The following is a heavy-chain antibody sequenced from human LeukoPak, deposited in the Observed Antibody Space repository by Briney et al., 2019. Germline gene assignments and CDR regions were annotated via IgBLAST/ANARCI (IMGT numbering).Heavy chain of an antibody. D-gene: IGHD3-22*01. CDR3: ARDAYYYDSSGYSHSYFDY. CDR2: IYYGGST. J-gene: IGHJ4*02. CDR1: GGSISSYY. Sequence: SETLSLTCTVSGGSISSYYWSWIRQPPGKGLEWIGYIYYGGSTNYNPSLKSRVTISVDTSENQFSLKLSSVTAADTAVYYCARDAYYYDSSGYSHSYFDYWGQGTLVTVSS. V-gene: IGHV4-59*01.